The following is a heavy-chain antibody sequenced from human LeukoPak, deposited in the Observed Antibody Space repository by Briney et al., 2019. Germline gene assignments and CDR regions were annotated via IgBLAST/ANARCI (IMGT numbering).Heavy chain of an antibody. CDR1: GFTFSGSA. CDR3: AKDLKYCSGGSCRINYFDY. J-gene: IGHJ4*02. Sequence: PGGSLRLSCAASGFTFSGSAMTWVRQAPGKGLEWVSAISGSGGSTYYADSVKGRFTISRDNSKNTLYLQMNSLRAEDTAVYYCAKDLKYCSGGSCRINYFDYWGQGTLVTVSS. V-gene: IGHV3-23*01. CDR2: ISGSGGST. D-gene: IGHD2-15*01.